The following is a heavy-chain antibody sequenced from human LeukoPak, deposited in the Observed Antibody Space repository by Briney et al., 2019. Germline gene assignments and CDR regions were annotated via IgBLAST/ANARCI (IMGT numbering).Heavy chain of an antibody. V-gene: IGHV3-48*03. CDR2: ISSSGSSI. D-gene: IGHD1-1*01. CDR1: GFTFSTYE. J-gene: IGHJ5*02. Sequence: GGSLRLSCGASGFTFSTYEMNLVRQAPGKGLEWVSYISSSGSSIYYADSVKGRFTVSRDNAKNSLYLQMNSLRAEDTAVYYCARYNWNPHWFDPWGQGTLVTVSS. CDR3: ARYNWNPHWFDP.